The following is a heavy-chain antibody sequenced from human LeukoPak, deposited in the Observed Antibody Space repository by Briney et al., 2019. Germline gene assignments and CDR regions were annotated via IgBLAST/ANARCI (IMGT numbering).Heavy chain of an antibody. V-gene: IGHV1-69*04. CDR2: IIPIFGIA. Sequence: RASVKVSCKASGGTFSSYAISRVRQAPGQGLEWMGRIIPIFGIANYAQKFQGRVTITADKSTSTAYMELSSLRSEDTAVYYCARLYSNYDIDYWGQGTLVTVSS. D-gene: IGHD4-11*01. CDR1: GGTFSSYA. CDR3: ARLYSNYDIDY. J-gene: IGHJ4*02.